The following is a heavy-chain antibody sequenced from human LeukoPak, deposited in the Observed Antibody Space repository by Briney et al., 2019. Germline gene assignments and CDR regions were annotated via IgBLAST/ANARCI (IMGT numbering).Heavy chain of an antibody. V-gene: IGHV3-23*01. J-gene: IGHJ4*02. D-gene: IGHD3/OR15-3a*01. CDR3: AKRGVVIRVILVGFHKEAYYFES. CDR2: ISDSGRST. CDR1: GITLNNYG. Sequence: GGSLRLSCAVSGITLNNYGMTWVRQAPGKGLEWVAGISDSGRSTKYADSVKGRFTISRDNPKNTLYLQMNSLRAEDTAVYFCAKRGVVIRVILVGFHKEAYYFESWGQGALVTVSS.